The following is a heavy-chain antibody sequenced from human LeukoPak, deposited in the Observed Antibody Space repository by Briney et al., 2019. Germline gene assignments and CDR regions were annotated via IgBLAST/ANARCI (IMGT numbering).Heavy chain of an antibody. V-gene: IGHV1-69*05. Sequence: GASVKVSCKASGGTFSSYAISWVRQAPGQGLEWMGGIIPIFGTANYAQKFQGRVTITTDESTSTAYMELSSLRSEDTAVYYCARVPLTIFGVAPVGFDIWGQGTMVTVSS. CDR1: GGTFSSYA. CDR2: IIPIFGTA. D-gene: IGHD3-3*01. CDR3: ARVPLTIFGVAPVGFDI. J-gene: IGHJ3*02.